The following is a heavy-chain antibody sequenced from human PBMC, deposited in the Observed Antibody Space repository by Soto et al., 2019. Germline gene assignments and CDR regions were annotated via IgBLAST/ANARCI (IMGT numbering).Heavy chain of an antibody. V-gene: IGHV3-30*03. Sequence: GGSLRLSCAASGFTFSSYGMHWVRQAPGKGLEWVAVISYDGSNKYYADSVKDRFTISRDNSKNTLYLQMNSLRAEDTAVYYWARDRSPGGRDVWGHGPTVPVSS. CDR2: ISYDGSNK. CDR1: GFTFSSYG. J-gene: IGHJ6*02. D-gene: IGHD3-10*01. CDR3: ARDRSPGGRDV.